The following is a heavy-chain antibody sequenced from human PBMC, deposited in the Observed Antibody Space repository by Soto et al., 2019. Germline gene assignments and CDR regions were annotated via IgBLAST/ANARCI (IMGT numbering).Heavy chain of an antibody. V-gene: IGHV1-2*02. J-gene: IGHJ4*02. D-gene: IGHD4-17*01. CDR1: GYTFTGYY. Sequence: QGQLVQSGAEVKKPGASVKVSCKASGYTFTGYYIHWVRQAPGQGLEWMGWINPKSGVTNYAQKFQGRVTMITDTSISTAYMELSRLRSDDTAVYSCARDMAYGEFLPALFWGQGTLVTVSS. CDR3: ARDMAYGEFLPALF. CDR2: INPKSGVT.